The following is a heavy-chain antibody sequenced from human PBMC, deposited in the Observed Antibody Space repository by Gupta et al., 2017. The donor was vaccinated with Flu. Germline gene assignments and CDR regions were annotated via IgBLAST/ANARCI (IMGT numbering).Heavy chain of an antibody. D-gene: IGHD3-3*01. CDR2: MNPNSGNT. V-gene: IGHV1-8*01. CDR1: GYTFTSYD. CDR3: ARRISGFWSGVLTFYMDV. Sequence: QVLLVQSGAEMKKPGASVRVSCKASGYTFTSYDINWVRQTTGQGLEWMGWMNPNSGNTGYAQKFQGRVTMTRDTSISTAYMDLNNLTSEDTAVYFCARRISGFWSGVLTFYMDVWGKGTTVTVSS. J-gene: IGHJ6*03.